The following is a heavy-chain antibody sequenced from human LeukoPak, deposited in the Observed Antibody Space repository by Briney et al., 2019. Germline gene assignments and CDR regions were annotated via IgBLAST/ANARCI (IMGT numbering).Heavy chain of an antibody. CDR1: GGSINSHSYY. J-gene: IGHJ4*02. Sequence: SETLSFTCTVSGGSINSHSYYWGWIRQPPGKGLEWIGSVYYDGTSYSNPSLKSRVAVFVDTSGDQFSLDLSFVTAADTALYYCVRHISTNTGYFDSCGQGTLVSVSS. D-gene: IGHD5-24*01. CDR2: VYYDGTS. V-gene: IGHV4-39*01. CDR3: VRHISTNTGYFDS.